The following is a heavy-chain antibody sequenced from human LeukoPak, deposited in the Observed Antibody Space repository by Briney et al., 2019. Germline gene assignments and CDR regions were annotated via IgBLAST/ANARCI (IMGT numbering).Heavy chain of an antibody. CDR2: ISGSGGST. CDR3: AKAGYSYGWLDYFDY. CDR1: GFTFSSYA. J-gene: IGHJ4*02. D-gene: IGHD5-18*01. Sequence: GGSLRLSCAASGFTFSSYAMSWVRQAPGKGLEWVSAISGSGGSTYYADSVKGRFTISRDNSKNTLYLQMNSLRAEDTAVYYCAKAGYSYGWLDYFDYWGQGTLSPSPQ. V-gene: IGHV3-23*01.